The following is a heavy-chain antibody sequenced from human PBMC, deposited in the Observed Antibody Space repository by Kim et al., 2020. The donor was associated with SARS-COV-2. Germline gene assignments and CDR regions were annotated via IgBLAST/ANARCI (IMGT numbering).Heavy chain of an antibody. Sequence: SVKVSCKASGGTFSSYAISWVRQAPGQGLEWMGGIIPIFGTANYAQKFQGRVTITADESTSTAYMELSSLRSEDTAVYYCATIPFGSYRGGDNDYWGQGTLVTVSS. CDR3: ATIPFGSYRGGDNDY. CDR2: IIPIFGTA. D-gene: IGHD3-16*02. J-gene: IGHJ4*02. CDR1: GGTFSSYA. V-gene: IGHV1-69*13.